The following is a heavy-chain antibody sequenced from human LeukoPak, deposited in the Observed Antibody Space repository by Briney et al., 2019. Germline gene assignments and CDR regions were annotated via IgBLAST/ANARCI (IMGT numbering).Heavy chain of an antibody. Sequence: GASVKVSCKASGYTFTNLDINWVRQATGQGLEWMGWMNPNTGNAGYAQKFQGRVTMTEDTSTDTAYMELSSLRSEDTAVYYCATGLENWYFDLWGRGTLVTVSS. J-gene: IGHJ2*01. V-gene: IGHV1-8*02. CDR2: MNPNTGNA. CDR1: GYTFTNLD. CDR3: ATGLENWYFDL.